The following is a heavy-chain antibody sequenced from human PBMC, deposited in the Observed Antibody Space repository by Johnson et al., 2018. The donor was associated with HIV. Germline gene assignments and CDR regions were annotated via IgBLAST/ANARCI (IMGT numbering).Heavy chain of an antibody. CDR1: GFTFSTYW. CDR3: ARAPGGWVGAFDI. D-gene: IGHD6-19*01. CDR2: VNPNGGRT. V-gene: IGHV3-25*04. J-gene: IGHJ3*02. Sequence: QLVESGGGLVQPGGSLRLSCAASGFTFSTYWMSWVRQAPGNGLELVGQVNPNGGRTYLTDSGKDRFNISRDNAKNTLHLQMNSLKTEDTAVYYCARAPGGWVGAFDIWGQGTMVTVSS.